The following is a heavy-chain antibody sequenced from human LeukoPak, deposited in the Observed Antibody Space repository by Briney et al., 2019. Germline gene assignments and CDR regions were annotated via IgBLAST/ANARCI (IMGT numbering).Heavy chain of an antibody. V-gene: IGHV3-64*01. D-gene: IGHD6-13*01. Sequence: PGGSLRLSCAASGFTFSSYAMHWVRQAPGKGLEYVSAISSNGGSTYYANSVKGRFTISRDNSKNTLYLQMNSLRAEDTAVYYCARKVAAAGTFYYYYYMDVWGKGTTVTVSS. CDR2: ISSNGGST. J-gene: IGHJ6*03. CDR1: GFTFSSYA. CDR3: ARKVAAAGTFYYYYYMDV.